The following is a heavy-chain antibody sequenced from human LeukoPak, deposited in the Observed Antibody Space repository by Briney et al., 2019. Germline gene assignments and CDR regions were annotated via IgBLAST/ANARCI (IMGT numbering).Heavy chain of an antibody. D-gene: IGHD1-26*01. J-gene: IGHJ3*02. V-gene: IGHV3-23*01. CDR1: GFTFSNYA. CDR3: ARESSGSPRGDMAFDI. CDR2: ISASGDST. Sequence: PGGSLRLSCAASGFTFSNYAMTWVRQAPGKGLEWVSTISASGDSTYYADSVKGRFTISRDKSKNTLYLQMNSLRAEDTAVYYCARESSGSPRGDMAFDIWGQGTMVTVSS.